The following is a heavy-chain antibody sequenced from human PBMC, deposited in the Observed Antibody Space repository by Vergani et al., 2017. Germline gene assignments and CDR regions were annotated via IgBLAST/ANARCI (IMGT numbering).Heavy chain of an antibody. CDR3: ARDLYYGSGRALDY. CDR1: GFTVSSNY. D-gene: IGHD3-10*01. V-gene: IGHV3-66*02. J-gene: IGHJ4*02. CDR2: IYSGGST. Sequence: EVQLVESGGGLVQPGGSLRLSCAASGFTVSSNYMSWVRQAPGKGLEWVSVIYSGGSTYYADSVKGRFTISRDNSKNTLYLQMNSLRAEDTAVYYCARDLYYGSGRALDYWGQVTLVTVSS.